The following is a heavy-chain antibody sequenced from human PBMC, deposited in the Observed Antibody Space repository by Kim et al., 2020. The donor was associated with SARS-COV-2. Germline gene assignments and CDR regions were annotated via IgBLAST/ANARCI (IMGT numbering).Heavy chain of an antibody. D-gene: IGHD3-22*01. CDR1: GFTFSNAW. Sequence: GGYLRLSCAASGFTFSNAWMSWVRQAPGKGLEWVGRIKSKTDGGTTDYAAPVKGRFTISRDDSKNTLYLQMNSLKTEDTAVYYCTTEGGGFGDYDSSGYFPGWFDPWGQGTLVTVSS. J-gene: IGHJ5*02. V-gene: IGHV3-15*01. CDR3: TTEGGGFGDYDSSGYFPGWFDP. CDR2: IKSKTDGGTT.